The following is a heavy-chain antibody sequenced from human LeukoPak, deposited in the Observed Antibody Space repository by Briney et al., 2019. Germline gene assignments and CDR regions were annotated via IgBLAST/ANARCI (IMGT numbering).Heavy chain of an antibody. D-gene: IGHD6-13*01. CDR1: GYTFTAYG. CDR3: ARYSSSWYLYDY. V-gene: IGHV1-18*01. Sequence: ASVTVSCKASGYTFTAYGITWVRQAPGQGLQWMGIIAYNGNTYYAESLQGRVTMTTDSSTDTAYMELRNLKSDDTAVYFCARYSSSWYLYDYWGQGTLVIVSS. CDR2: IIAYNGNT. J-gene: IGHJ4*02.